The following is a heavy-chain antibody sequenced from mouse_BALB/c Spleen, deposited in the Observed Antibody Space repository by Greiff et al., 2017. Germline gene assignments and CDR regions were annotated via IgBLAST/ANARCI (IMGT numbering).Heavy chain of an antibody. CDR1: GYTFSSYW. V-gene: IGHV1-9*01. Sequence: QVQLQQSGAELMKPGASVKISCKATGYTFSSYWIEWVKQRPGHGLEWIGEILPGSGSTNYNEKFKGKATFTADTSSNTAYMQLSSLTSEDSAVYYCARRGIYGYFDYWGQGTTLTVSS. CDR2: ILPGSGST. CDR3: ARRGIYGYFDY. J-gene: IGHJ2*01. D-gene: IGHD1-1*02.